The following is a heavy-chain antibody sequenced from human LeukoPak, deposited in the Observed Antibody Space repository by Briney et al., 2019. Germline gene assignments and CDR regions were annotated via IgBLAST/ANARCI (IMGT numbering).Heavy chain of an antibody. Sequence: SETLSLTCTVSGGSISSYYWSWIRQPPGKGLEWIGYIDTSGSTNHNPSLKSQVTISSDTSKNQLSLKLSSVTAADTAVYYCARAYSSSWLSAFDIWGQGTMVTVSS. CDR1: GGSISSYY. V-gene: IGHV4-4*09. D-gene: IGHD6-13*01. J-gene: IGHJ3*02. CDR3: ARAYSSSWLSAFDI. CDR2: IDTSGST.